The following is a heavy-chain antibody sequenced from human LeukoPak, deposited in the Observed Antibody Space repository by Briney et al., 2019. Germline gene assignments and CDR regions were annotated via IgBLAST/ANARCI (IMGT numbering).Heavy chain of an antibody. V-gene: IGHV3-21*01. Sequence: GGSLRLSCAASGFTFSSYSMNWVRQAPEKGLEWVSSISSSSSYIYYADSVKGRFTISRDNAKNSLYLQMNSLRAEDTAVYYCAREQTGYFDYWGQGTLVTVSS. CDR3: AREQTGYFDY. CDR1: GFTFSSYS. CDR2: ISSSSSYI. J-gene: IGHJ4*02. D-gene: IGHD1-1*01.